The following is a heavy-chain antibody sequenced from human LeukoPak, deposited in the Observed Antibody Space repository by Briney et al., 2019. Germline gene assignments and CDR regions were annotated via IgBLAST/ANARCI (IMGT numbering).Heavy chain of an antibody. J-gene: IGHJ6*02. D-gene: IGHD4-17*01. CDR1: GYTSTGYH. Sequence: ASVKVSCKASGYTSTGYHVHWVRQAPGQGLEWMGRINPNSGVTNYAQKFQGRVTMTRHTSVTTAHMELSRLRSDDTAVYYCATDFVGDYGDYGHYYGMDVWGQGTTVTVSS. CDR3: ATDFVGDYGDYGHYYGMDV. V-gene: IGHV1-2*06. CDR2: INPNSGVT.